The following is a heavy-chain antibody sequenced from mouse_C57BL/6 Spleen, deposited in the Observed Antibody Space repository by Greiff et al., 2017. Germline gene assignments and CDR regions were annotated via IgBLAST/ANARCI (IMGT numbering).Heavy chain of an antibody. V-gene: IGHV3-6*01. Sequence: VQLKESGPGLVKPSQSLSLTCSVTGYSITSGYYWNWIRQFPGNKLEWMGYISYDGSNNYNPSLKNRIAITRDTSKNQFFLKLNSVTTEDTATYYCASPSLDSSGFWFAYWGQGTLVTVSA. CDR1: GYSITSGYY. D-gene: IGHD3-2*02. CDR2: ISYDGSN. CDR3: ASPSLDSSGFWFAY. J-gene: IGHJ3*01.